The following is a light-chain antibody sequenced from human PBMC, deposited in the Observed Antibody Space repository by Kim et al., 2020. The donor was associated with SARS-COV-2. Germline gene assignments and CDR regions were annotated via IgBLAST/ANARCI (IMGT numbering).Light chain of an antibody. CDR1: QSITTW. V-gene: IGKV1-5*01. Sequence: DIQMTQSPSTLSASVGDRVTITCRASQSITTWLAWYQQKPGKAPKLLIYDASTLHSGVPSRFSGSGYGTEFTLTISSLQPDDSATYYCQQYTVLFGQGTKLEIK. CDR2: DAS. J-gene: IGKJ2*01. CDR3: QQYTVL.